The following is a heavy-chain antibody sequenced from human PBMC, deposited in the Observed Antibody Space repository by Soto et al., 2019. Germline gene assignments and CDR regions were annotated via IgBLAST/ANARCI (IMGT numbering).Heavy chain of an antibody. J-gene: IGHJ4*02. CDR2: IYYSGST. Sequence: QLQLQESGPGLVKPSETLSLTCTVSGGSISSSSYYWGWIRQPPGKGLEWIGSIYYSGSTDYSPSLKCRVTIPVDTPKNQFSLKLSSVTAADPAVYYCASTERGPEYFDYWGQGTLVTVSS. V-gene: IGHV4-39*01. CDR3: ASTERGPEYFDY. D-gene: IGHD3-10*01. CDR1: GGSISSSSYY.